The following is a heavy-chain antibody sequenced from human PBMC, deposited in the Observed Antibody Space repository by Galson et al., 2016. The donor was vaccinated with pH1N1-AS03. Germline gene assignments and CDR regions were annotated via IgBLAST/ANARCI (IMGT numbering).Heavy chain of an antibody. CDR1: GFTFRSYS. V-gene: IGHV3-48*04. D-gene: IGHD6-13*01. Sequence: SLRLSCAGSGFTFRSYSMNWVRQAPGKGLEWLSFISSSSGTIHYADSVKGRFITSRDNAKNSVYLQMNSLRAEDTAVYYCATNIGQRYTSKWYKFDHWGPGTLVTVSS. J-gene: IGHJ4*02. CDR2: ISSSSGTI. CDR3: ATNIGQRYTSKWYKFDH.